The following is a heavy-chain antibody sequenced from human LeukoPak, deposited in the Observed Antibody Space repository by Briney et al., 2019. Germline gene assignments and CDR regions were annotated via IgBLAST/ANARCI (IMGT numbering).Heavy chain of an antibody. J-gene: IGHJ4*02. CDR1: GFTFSSSA. Sequence: GGSLRLSCAATGFTFSSSAMSWARQAPGRGLEYVSSISGNGGTTHYANSVKGRFTISRDNSKNTVYLQMGSLRAEDMAVYYCARQSTYGYPFENWGQGTQVTVSS. CDR2: ISGNGGTT. D-gene: IGHD5-18*01. CDR3: ARQSTYGYPFEN. V-gene: IGHV3-64*01.